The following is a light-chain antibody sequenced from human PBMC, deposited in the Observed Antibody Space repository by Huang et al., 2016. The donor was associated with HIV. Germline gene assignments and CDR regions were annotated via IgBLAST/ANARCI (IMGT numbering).Light chain of an antibody. CDR1: QNINDY. J-gene: IGKJ2*01. CDR3: QQSFSTLPYT. CDR2: GAS. Sequence: DVRMTQSPSSLSASVGDRITITCRTSQNINDYVNLYHQRPGEAPKLIIYGASNLHSGVPSRFSGAGSGTVFILTVSDLQSEDVGTYYCQQSFSTLPYTFGQGTKLDIK. V-gene: IGKV1-39*01.